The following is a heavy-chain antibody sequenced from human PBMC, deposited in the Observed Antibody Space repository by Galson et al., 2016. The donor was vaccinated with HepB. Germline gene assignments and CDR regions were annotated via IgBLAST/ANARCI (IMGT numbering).Heavy chain of an antibody. Sequence: SLRLSCAASGFTFRDRAMSWVRQAPGEGLEWVASLSGSGGSTYYADSVKGRFTISRDNSKNRLYLQMKSLGADDTAVYYCAKGPQYFFDSSDYFDYWGQGTRVTVSS. CDR3: AKGPQYFFDSSDYFDY. V-gene: IGHV3-23*01. D-gene: IGHD3-22*01. J-gene: IGHJ4*02. CDR2: LSGSGGST. CDR1: GFTFRDRA.